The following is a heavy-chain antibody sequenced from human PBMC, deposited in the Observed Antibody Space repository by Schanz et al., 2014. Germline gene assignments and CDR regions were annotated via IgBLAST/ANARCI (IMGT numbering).Heavy chain of an antibody. J-gene: IGHJ4*02. Sequence: QVQLQESGPGLVKPSETLSLTCTVSGGSISSYYWSWIRQPPGKGLEWIGFIYYRGNTNYNPSLQSGVTMSLDTSKTQFSLKLSSVTAADTAVYYCARRIWDGDYYYFDYWGQGTLVTVSS. V-gene: IGHV4-59*08. CDR2: IYYRGNT. D-gene: IGHD4-17*01. CDR1: GGSISSYY. CDR3: ARRIWDGDYYYFDY.